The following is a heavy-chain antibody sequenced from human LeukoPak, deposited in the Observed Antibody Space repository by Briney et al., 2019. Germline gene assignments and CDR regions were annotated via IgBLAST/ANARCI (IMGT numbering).Heavy chain of an antibody. V-gene: IGHV1-2*02. CDR2: INPNSGGT. CDR1: GYTFTGYY. CDR3: ARAMVRGGQYYYYYYMDV. J-gene: IGHJ6*03. Sequence: ASVKVSCKASGYTFTGYYMHWVRQAPGQGLEWMGWINPNSGGTNYAQKFQGRVTMTRDTSISTAYMKLSRLRSDDTAVYYCARAMVRGGQYYYYYYMDVWGKGTTVTVSS. D-gene: IGHD3-10*01.